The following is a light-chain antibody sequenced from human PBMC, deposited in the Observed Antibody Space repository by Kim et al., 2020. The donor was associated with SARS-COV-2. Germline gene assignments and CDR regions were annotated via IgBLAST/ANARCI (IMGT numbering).Light chain of an antibody. J-gene: IGKJ3*01. CDR3: QQRSSWLFT. V-gene: IGKV3-11*01. CDR1: QSTSSY. CDR2: DAS. Sequence: LCPGERATLSGRASQSTSSYLAWYQQKPGQAPRLLIADASNRATGIPARFSGSGSGTDFTLTISSLEPEDFAVYYCQQRSSWLFTFGPGTKVDIK.